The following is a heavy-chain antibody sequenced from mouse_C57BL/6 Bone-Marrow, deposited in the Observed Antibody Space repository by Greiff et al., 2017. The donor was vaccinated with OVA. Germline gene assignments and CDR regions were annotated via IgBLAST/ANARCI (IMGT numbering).Heavy chain of an antibody. J-gene: IGHJ2*01. CDR2: IDPSDSDT. CDR3: ASVDD. CDR1: GYTFASYW. Sequence: QVQLQQPGAELVRPGSSVKLSCKASGYTFASYWMHWVKQRPIQGLEWIGNIDPSDSDTHYNQKFKDKATLTVDKSSSTAYMQRGRLTSVDSAVDYCASVDDWGQGTTLTVSS. V-gene: IGHV1-52*01.